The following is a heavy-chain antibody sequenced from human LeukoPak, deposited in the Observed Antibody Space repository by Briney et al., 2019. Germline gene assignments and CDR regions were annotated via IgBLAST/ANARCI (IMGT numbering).Heavy chain of an antibody. CDR3: ARSSGEWDQPFDY. Sequence: GGSLRLSCAASGFTFSSYAMHWVRQAPGKGLEWVAVISYDGSNKYYADSVKGRFTISRDNSKNTLYLQMNSLRAEDTAVYYCARSSGEWDQPFDYWGQGTLVTVSS. CDR1: GFTFSSYA. J-gene: IGHJ4*02. CDR2: ISYDGSNK. D-gene: IGHD1-26*01. V-gene: IGHV3-30*04.